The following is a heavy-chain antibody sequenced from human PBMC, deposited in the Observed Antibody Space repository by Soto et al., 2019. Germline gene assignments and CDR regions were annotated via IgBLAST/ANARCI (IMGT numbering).Heavy chain of an antibody. V-gene: IGHV3-73*02. J-gene: IGHJ4*02. CDR3: AGHGYSNSWYEDYLDY. CDR1: GFSFSAAA. Sequence: EVQLVESGGGLVQPGGSLKLSCVASGFSFSAAAMHWVRQASGKGLEWVGRIRSKANNFATAYAASVNGRFTISRDDSKNTAYLQMNSLKTEDTAVYFCAGHGYSNSWYEDYLDYWGQGTLVTVSS. CDR2: IRSKANNFAT. D-gene: IGHD6-13*01.